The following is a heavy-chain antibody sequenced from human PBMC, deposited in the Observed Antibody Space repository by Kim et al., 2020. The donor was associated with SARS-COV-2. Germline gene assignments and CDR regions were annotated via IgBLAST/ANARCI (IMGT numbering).Heavy chain of an antibody. V-gene: IGHV1-3*01. J-gene: IGHJ4*02. CDR1: GYTFTDYS. CDR3: VRAFLHPHES. CDR2: INEGNGNG. Sequence: ASVKVSCKASGYTFTDYSIHWVRQAPGQGLEWMGWINEGNGNGKYSQRFQGRVTFIRDTSANTVYMDLSSLSSEDTAVYYCVRAFLHPHESWGQGTLVTVSS.